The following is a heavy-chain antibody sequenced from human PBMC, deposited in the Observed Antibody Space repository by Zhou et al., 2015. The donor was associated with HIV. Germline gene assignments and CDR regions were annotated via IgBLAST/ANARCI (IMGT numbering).Heavy chain of an antibody. Sequence: QVQLVQSGAEVKKPGSTVKVSCKASGHNFNTHAISWVRQAPGQGLQWMGGIIPMHGTPNYAQMFQGRVSITADESTRTAYMELISLTSEDTAVYYCARSPMEDAEVIVRTYYFDLWGRGTLVTVSS. CDR2: IIPMHGTP. D-gene: IGHD2-8*01. CDR3: ARSPMEDAEVIVRTYYFDL. CDR1: GHNFNTHA. V-gene: IGHV1-69*11. J-gene: IGHJ4*02.